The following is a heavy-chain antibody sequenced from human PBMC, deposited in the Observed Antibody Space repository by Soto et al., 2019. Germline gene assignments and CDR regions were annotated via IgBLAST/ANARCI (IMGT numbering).Heavy chain of an antibody. CDR3: ARAMVRGTAQDYYGMDV. Sequence: QVQLVQSGAEVKKPGASVKVSCKASGYTFTSYGISWVRQAPGQGLEWMGWISAYNGNTNYAQKLQGRVTMTTDTSPSTAHMELRSLRSDDTAVYYCARAMVRGTAQDYYGMDVWGQGTTVTVSS. CDR2: ISAYNGNT. V-gene: IGHV1-18*01. J-gene: IGHJ6*02. D-gene: IGHD3-10*01. CDR1: GYTFTSYG.